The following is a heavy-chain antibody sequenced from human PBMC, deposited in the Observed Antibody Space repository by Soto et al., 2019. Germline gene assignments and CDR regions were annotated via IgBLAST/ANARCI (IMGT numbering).Heavy chain of an antibody. CDR1: GFTFDDYG. CDR2: INWNGGST. D-gene: IGHD2-8*01. J-gene: IGHJ3*02. Sequence: GGSLRLSCAASGFTFDDYGMSWVRQAPGKGLEWVSGINWNGGSTGYADSVKGRFTISRDNAKNSLYLQMNSLRAEDTALYHCARDRDVLMVYDGAFDIWGQGTMVTVSS. CDR3: ARDRDVLMVYDGAFDI. V-gene: IGHV3-20*01.